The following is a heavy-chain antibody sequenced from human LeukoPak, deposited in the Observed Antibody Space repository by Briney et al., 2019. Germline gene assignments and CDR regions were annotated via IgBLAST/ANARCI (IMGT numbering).Heavy chain of an antibody. D-gene: IGHD3-10*01. Sequence: GGSLRLSCAASGFTFSSYGMHWVRQAPGKGLEWVAVISYDGSNKYYADSVKGLFTISRDNSKNTLYLQMNSLRAEDTAVYYCAKDRGYYYGSGSALDYWGQGTLVTVSS. J-gene: IGHJ4*02. CDR3: AKDRGYYYGSGSALDY. CDR2: ISYDGSNK. V-gene: IGHV3-30*18. CDR1: GFTFSSYG.